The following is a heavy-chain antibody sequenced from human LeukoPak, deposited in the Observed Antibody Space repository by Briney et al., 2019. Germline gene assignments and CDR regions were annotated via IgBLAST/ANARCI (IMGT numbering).Heavy chain of an antibody. CDR2: INSDGSTT. CDR1: GFTFSSYW. CDR3: ARDLHY. J-gene: IGHJ4*02. V-gene: IGHV3-74*01. Sequence: PGGSLRLSCAASGFTFSSYWMHWVRQAPDKGLVWVSRINSDGSTTNYADSVKGRFTISRDNAKNTLYLQINGLRAVDTGVYYCARDLHYWGQGTLVTVSS.